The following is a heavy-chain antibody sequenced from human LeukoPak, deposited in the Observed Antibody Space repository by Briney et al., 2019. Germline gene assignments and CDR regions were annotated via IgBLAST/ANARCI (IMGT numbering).Heavy chain of an antibody. CDR2: INTNGTVT. J-gene: IGHJ4*02. CDR3: GAKQWLAPSPDS. CDR1: GFTFSKYW. D-gene: IGHD6-19*01. Sequence: GGSLRLSCAASGFTFSKYWMLWVRQAPGKGLESVSRINTNGTVTTNADSVKGRFTVSRDNADNTMFQQMNSVRDEGTAVYYGGAKQWLAPSPDSWGRGTPVTVSS. V-gene: IGHV3-74*01.